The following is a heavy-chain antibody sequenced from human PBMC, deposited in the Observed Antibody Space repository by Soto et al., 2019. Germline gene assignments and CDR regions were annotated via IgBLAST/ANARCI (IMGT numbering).Heavy chain of an antibody. V-gene: IGHV4-59*01. CDR1: SDSISSYY. J-gene: IGHJ4*02. CDR2: ISYSGST. CDR3: ARGTSWQLPFDY. D-gene: IGHD6-13*01. Sequence: SETLSLTCTVSSDSISSYYWSWIRQPPGKRLEWIGYISYSGSTDYNPSLKSRVTISGDTSKNQFSLKVSSVTAADTAVYYCARGTSWQLPFDYWGQGTLVTVSS.